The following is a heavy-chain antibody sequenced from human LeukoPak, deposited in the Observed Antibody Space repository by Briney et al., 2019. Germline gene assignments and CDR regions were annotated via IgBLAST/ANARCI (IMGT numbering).Heavy chain of an antibody. D-gene: IGHD3-22*01. CDR1: GGSISRSDAY. J-gene: IGHJ4*02. CDR3: ARDSSGYYRIDY. Sequence: PSETLSLTCSVSGGSISRSDAYWGLMRQPPGKGLEWIGSIYYIGSTYYNPSLKSRVTISVDTSKNQFSLRLTSVTAADTAVYYCARDSSGYYRIDYWGQGTLVTVSS. CDR2: IYYIGST. V-gene: IGHV4-39*01.